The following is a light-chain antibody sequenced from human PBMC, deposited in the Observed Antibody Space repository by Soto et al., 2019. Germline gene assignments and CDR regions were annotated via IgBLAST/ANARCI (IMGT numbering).Light chain of an antibody. V-gene: IGLV2-14*01. Sequence: QSALTQPASVSGSPGQSIAISCTGTSSDVGGYRFVSWYQQHPGKAPKLMIYEVSNRPSGVSNRFSGSKSGNTASLTISGLQAEDEADYCCSSYTSISTYVVFGGGTKVTVL. J-gene: IGLJ2*01. CDR1: SSDVGGYRF. CDR2: EVS. CDR3: SSYTSISTYVV.